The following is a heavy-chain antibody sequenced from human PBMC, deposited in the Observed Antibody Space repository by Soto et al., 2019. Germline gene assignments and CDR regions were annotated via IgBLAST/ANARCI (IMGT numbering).Heavy chain of an antibody. CDR2: INPRGGST. Sequence: QVQLVQSGAEVKKPGASVKVSCKASGYTLTNYYIHWVRQAPGQGLEWMGIINPRGGSTGYAQKFQGRVTMTRDTSTSTVYMDLTRLISEDTAMYYCARDGAAISPFDYWGQGTLVTVSS. CDR1: GYTLTNYY. V-gene: IGHV1-46*01. D-gene: IGHD5-12*01. J-gene: IGHJ4*02. CDR3: ARDGAAISPFDY.